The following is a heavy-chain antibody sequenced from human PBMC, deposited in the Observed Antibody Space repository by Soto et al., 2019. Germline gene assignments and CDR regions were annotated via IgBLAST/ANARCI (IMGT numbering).Heavy chain of an antibody. CDR2: ISAYNGNT. CDR1: GYTFTSYG. D-gene: IGHD2-8*01. J-gene: IGHJ5*02. V-gene: IGHV1-18*04. CDR3: ARDDGDCTNGVCYSNWFDP. Sequence: QVPLVQSGAEVKKPGASVKVSCKASGYTFTSYGISWVRQAPGQGLEWMGWISAYNGNTNYAQKLQGRVTMTTDTSTSTAYMELRSLRSDDTAVYYCARDDGDCTNGVCYSNWFDPWGQGTLVTVSS.